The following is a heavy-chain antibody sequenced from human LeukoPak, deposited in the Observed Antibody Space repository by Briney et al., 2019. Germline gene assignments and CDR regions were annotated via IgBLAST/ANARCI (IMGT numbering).Heavy chain of an antibody. CDR3: ARTLQYTFDS. CDR2: TYCRSKWYD. D-gene: IGHD4-11*01. CDR1: GDSVSSNSAG. Sequence: SQTQTLTCAISGDSVSSNSAGWHWIRQSPSRGLEWLGKTYCRSKWYDDYAVSVKSRITINPDTSKNQFSLQLNSVTPEDTAVYYCARTLQYTFDSWGQGTPVTLFS. V-gene: IGHV6-1*01. J-gene: IGHJ4*02.